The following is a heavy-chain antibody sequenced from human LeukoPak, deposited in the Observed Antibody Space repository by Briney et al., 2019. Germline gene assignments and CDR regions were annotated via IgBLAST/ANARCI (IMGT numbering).Heavy chain of an antibody. CDR2: ISSSGATR. CDR3: ARVGPWVNPDYYYYYMDV. V-gene: IGHV3-48*03. CDR1: GFTFSSYE. J-gene: IGHJ6*03. Sequence: GGSLRLSCAASGFTFSSYEMNWVRQAPGKGLEWVSYISSSGATRYYADSVKGRFTLSRDNAKNSLFLQMNSLRAEDTAVYYCARVGPWVNPDYYYYYMDVWGKGTTVTVSS. D-gene: IGHD1-14*01.